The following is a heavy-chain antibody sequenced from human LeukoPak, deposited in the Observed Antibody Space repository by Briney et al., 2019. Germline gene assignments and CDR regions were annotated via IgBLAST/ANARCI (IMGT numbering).Heavy chain of an antibody. Sequence: PGGSLRLSCAASGFTFSTYDMHWVPQAPGEGLEWVSYFSSSSTIYYADSVKGRFTISRDNAKNSLYLQMDSLRAEDTAVYYCAGYGDYPYWGQGTLVTVSS. CDR2: FSSSSTI. CDR1: GFTFSTYD. CDR3: AGYGDYPY. J-gene: IGHJ4*02. V-gene: IGHV3-48*01. D-gene: IGHD4-17*01.